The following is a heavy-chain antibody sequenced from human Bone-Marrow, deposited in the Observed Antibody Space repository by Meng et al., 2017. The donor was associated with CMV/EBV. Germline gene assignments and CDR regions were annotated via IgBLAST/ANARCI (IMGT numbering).Heavy chain of an antibody. D-gene: IGHD6-19*01. V-gene: IGHV1-8*01. J-gene: IGHJ4*02. CDR2: MNPNSGNT. CDR1: GYTFTSYD. CDR3: ATGVADFEY. Sequence: VQLVQCGAEVKKPGASVKVSCKASGYTFTSYDINSVRQAAGQGLEWMGWMNPNSGNTDYAQKFQGRVTMTRNISKSTAYMDLSSLRSEDTVVYYCATGVADFEYWGQGTLVTVSS.